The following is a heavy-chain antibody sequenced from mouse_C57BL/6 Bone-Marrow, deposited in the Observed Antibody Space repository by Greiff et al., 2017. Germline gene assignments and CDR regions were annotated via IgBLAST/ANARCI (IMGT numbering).Heavy chain of an antibody. CDR1: GYTFTNYW. J-gene: IGHJ3*01. Sequence: VQLQQSGAELVRPGTSVKMSCKASGYTFTNYWIGWAKQRPGHGLEWIGDIYPGGGYTNYNEKFKGKATLTADKSSSTAYMQFSSLTSEDSAIYYWARRDYGSSYGFAYWGQGTLVTVSA. CDR3: ARRDYGSSYGFAY. CDR2: IYPGGGYT. V-gene: IGHV1-63*01. D-gene: IGHD1-1*01.